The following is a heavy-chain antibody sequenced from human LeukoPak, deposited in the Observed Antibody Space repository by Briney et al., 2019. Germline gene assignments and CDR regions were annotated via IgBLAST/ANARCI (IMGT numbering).Heavy chain of an antibody. J-gene: IGHJ4*02. D-gene: IGHD4-11*01. CDR3: AREPTTVSPPG. CDR1: GGSISSYY. Sequence: KPSETLSLTCTVSGGSISSYYWNWVRQAPGKGLEWVSSISSSGAYIFYADSVKGRFTISRDNAKNSLYLQMNSLRAEDTAVYYCAREPTTVSPPGWGQGTLVTVSS. CDR2: ISSSGAYI. V-gene: IGHV3-21*01.